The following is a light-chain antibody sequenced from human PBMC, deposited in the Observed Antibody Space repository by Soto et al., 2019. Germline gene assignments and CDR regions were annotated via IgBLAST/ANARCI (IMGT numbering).Light chain of an antibody. Sequence: EIVLTQSPGTLPLSPGERATLSCRASQSVSSSYLAWYQQKPGQAPRLLIYGASSRATGIPDRFSGSGSGTDFTLTISRLEPEDFVVYHCQQYGSSPPTFGQGTKLEIK. CDR1: QSVSSSY. V-gene: IGKV3-20*01. J-gene: IGKJ2*01. CDR2: GAS. CDR3: QQYGSSPPT.